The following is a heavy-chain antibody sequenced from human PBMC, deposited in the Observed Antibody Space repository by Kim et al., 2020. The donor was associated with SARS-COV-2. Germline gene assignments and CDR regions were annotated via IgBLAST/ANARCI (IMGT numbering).Heavy chain of an antibody. D-gene: IGHD3-10*01. CDR1: GGSISSISNY. V-gene: IGHV4-39*01. CDR3: ARNVLLWFGEGDV. CDR2: IYYTGST. Sequence: SETLSLTCTVSGGSISSISNYWAWIRQSPGTGLQWIGSIYYTGSTYYNTSLQSRMTISADTSKNQFSLQLTSVTAADTAVYYCARNVLLWFGEGDVWGPGATVTVSS. J-gene: IGHJ6*02.